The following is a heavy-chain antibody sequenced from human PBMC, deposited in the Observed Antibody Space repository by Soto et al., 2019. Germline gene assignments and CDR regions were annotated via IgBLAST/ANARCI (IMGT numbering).Heavy chain of an antibody. Sequence: SETLSLTCAVYGGYFSGYYWSWIRQPPGKGLEWIGEINHSGSTNYNPSLKSRVTISVDTSKNQFSLKLSSVTAADTAVYYCARGGQPENYYFDYWGQGTLVTVSS. CDR1: GGYFSGYY. CDR2: INHSGST. CDR3: ARGGQPENYYFDY. V-gene: IGHV4-34*01. J-gene: IGHJ4*02. D-gene: IGHD1-7*01.